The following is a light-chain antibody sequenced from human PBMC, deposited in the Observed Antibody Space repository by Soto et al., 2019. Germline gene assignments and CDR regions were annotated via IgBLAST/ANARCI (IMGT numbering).Light chain of an antibody. V-gene: IGKV3-20*01. CDR2: DAS. Sequence: EIVLTQSPGTLSLSPGEGATLSCRASQSVSNNYLAWYQQKPGQAPRLLIYDASSRATGIPDRFGGSGSGTDFTLTISRLEPEDFAVYYCQHYGDSRTFGQGTKVDIK. CDR1: QSVSNNY. CDR3: QHYGDSRT. J-gene: IGKJ1*01.